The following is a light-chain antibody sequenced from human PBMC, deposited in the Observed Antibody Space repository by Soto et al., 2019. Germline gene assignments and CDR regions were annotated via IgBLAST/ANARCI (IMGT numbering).Light chain of an antibody. CDR3: LQLAHFPRT. J-gene: IGKJ1*01. V-gene: IGKV2-24*01. CDR1: QSLVYSDGNTY. Sequence: DVVLTQTPLSLTVTLGQPAAISCRSSQSLVYSDGNTYLSWFQQRPGQPPRLLIYRVSNRFSGVPDRFSGSGAETEFTLKISRVEAEDAGLYYCLQLAHFPRTFGKGTKVEIK. CDR2: RVS.